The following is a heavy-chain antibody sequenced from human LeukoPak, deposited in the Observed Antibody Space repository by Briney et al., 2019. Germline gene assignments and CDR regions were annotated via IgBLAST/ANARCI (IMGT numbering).Heavy chain of an antibody. V-gene: IGHV4-59*11. D-gene: IGHD3-3*01. CDR1: GGSISSHY. Sequence: KPSETLSLTCTVSGGSISSHYWSWIRQPPGKGLEWIGYIYYSGSTNHNPSLKSRVTISVDTSKNQFSLKLSSVTAADTAVYYCARSLAPGSGYTYYYYYYMDVWGKGTTVTVSS. J-gene: IGHJ6*03. CDR2: IYYSGST. CDR3: ARSLAPGSGYTYYYYYYMDV.